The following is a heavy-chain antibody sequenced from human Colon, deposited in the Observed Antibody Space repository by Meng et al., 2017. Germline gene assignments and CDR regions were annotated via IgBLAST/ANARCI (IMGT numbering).Heavy chain of an antibody. D-gene: IGHD6-19*01. V-gene: IGHV1-2*02. CDR2: INPNSGGT. CDR3: ARDSSGWTPFDY. J-gene: IGHJ4*02. Sequence: ASVKVFCKASGYTFTGYYMHWVRQAPGQGLEWMGWINPNSGGTNYAQKFQGRVTMTRDTSISTAYMELSRLRSDDTAVYYCARDSSGWTPFDYWGQGTLVTVSS. CDR1: GYTFTGYY.